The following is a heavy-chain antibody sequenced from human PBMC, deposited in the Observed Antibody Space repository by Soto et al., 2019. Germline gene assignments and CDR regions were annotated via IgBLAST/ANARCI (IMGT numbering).Heavy chain of an antibody. CDR1: GGSFSGYY. CDR3: ARGGGEWELLEGYYFDY. J-gene: IGHJ4*02. CDR2: INHSGST. V-gene: IGHV4-34*01. Sequence: SETLSLTCAVYGGSFSGYYWSWIRQPPGKGLEWIGEINHSGSTNYNPSLKSRVTISVDTSKNQFSLKLSSVTAADTAVYYCARGGGEWELLEGYYFDYWGQGTLVTVSS. D-gene: IGHD1-26*01.